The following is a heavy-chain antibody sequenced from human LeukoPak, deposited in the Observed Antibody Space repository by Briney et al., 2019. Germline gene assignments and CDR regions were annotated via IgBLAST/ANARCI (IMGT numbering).Heavy chain of an antibody. D-gene: IGHD5-18*01. CDR2: ISGSTSTI. J-gene: IGHJ4*02. CDR1: GFTFSTYS. V-gene: IGHV3-48*01. CDR3: AGGIGGDSYGRFDY. Sequence: GGSLRLSCAASGFTFSTYSMNGVRQAPEKGLEWVSYISGSTSTIYYADSVKGRFTISRDNGKNSLYLQMNSLRAEDAAVYYCAGGIGGDSYGRFDYWGQGTLVTVSS.